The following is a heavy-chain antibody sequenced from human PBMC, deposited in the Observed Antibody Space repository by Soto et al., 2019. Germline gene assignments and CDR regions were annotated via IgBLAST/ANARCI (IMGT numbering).Heavy chain of an antibody. J-gene: IGHJ5*02. V-gene: IGHV4-59*01. CDR2: IYYSGST. D-gene: IGHD3-3*01. Sequence: SETLSLTCTVSGGSINTYYWSWIRQPPGKGLEWIGYIYYSGSTNYNPSLKSRVTISVDTSKNQFSLKLRSVTAADTAVYYCARAPYYDVWSGYGDNWFGPWGQGTLVTVSS. CDR3: ARAPYYDVWSGYGDNWFGP. CDR1: GGSINTYY.